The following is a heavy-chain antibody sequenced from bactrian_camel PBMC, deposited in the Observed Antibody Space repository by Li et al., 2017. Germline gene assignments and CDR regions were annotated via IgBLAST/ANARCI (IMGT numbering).Heavy chain of an antibody. CDR1: GDLYYKYE. Sequence: QLVESGGGSEQAGGSLRLVCQASGDLYYKYEMSWFRQAPGQEREGVAAILNDGSTTYADSVKGRFTIFQDNTANTVYLQANSLNPEDTAMYYCVSLEAGYNWHKCWAQGPRSPSP. V-gene: IGHV3S53*01. CDR2: ILNDGST. J-gene: IGHJ4*01. D-gene: IGHD8*01.